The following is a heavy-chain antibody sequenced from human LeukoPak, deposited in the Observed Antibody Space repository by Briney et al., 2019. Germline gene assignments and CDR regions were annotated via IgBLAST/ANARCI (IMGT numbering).Heavy chain of an antibody. D-gene: IGHD3-22*01. V-gene: IGHV3-11*06. CDR3: ARDQRDYYDSSGNGYFQH. Sequence: GGSLRLSCAASGSTFSDYYMSWIRQAPGKGLEWVSYISSSSSYTNYADSVKGRFTISRDNAKNSLYLQMNSLRAEDTAVYYCARDQRDYYDSSGNGYFQHWGQGTLVTVSS. J-gene: IGHJ1*01. CDR1: GSTFSDYY. CDR2: ISSSSSYT.